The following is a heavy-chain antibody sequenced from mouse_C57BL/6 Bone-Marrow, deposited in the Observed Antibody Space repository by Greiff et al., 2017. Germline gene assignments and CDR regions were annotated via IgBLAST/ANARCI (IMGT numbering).Heavy chain of an antibody. Sequence: VQLQQPGAELVKPGASVKLSCKASGYTFTSYWMHWVKQRPGQGLEWIGMIHPNSGSTNYNEKFKSKATLTVDKSSSTAYMQLSSLTSEDSAVYYCARLLFITTVVATDYGGQGTTLTVSS. V-gene: IGHV1-64*01. D-gene: IGHD1-1*01. CDR1: GYTFTSYW. CDR3: ARLLFITTVVATDY. J-gene: IGHJ2*01. CDR2: IHPNSGST.